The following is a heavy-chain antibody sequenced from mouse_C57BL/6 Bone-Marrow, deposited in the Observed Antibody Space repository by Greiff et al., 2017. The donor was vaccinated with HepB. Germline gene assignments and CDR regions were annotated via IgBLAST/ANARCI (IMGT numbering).Heavy chain of an antibody. D-gene: IGHD2-4*01. CDR3: ARGYDYLYYAMDY. J-gene: IGHJ4*01. Sequence: LQESGAELMKPGASVKLSCKATGYTFTGYWIEWVKQRPGHGLEWIGEILPGSGSTTYNEKFKGKATFTADPSSNTAYMQLSSLTTEDSAIYYCARGYDYLYYAMDYWGQGTSVTVSS. V-gene: IGHV1-9*01. CDR2: ILPGSGST. CDR1: GYTFTGYW.